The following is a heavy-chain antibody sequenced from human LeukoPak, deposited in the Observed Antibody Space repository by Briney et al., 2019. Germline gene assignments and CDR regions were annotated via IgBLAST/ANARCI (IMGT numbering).Heavy chain of an antibody. CDR1: GFTFSDYY. CDR2: ISSSGSTI. J-gene: IGHJ4*02. V-gene: IGHV3-11*01. CDR3: TTLSSLRGYSYGTEKPYFDY. Sequence: PGGSLRLSCAASGFTFSDYYMSWIRQAPGKGLEWVSYISSSGSTIYYADSVKGRFTISRDNAKNSLYLQMNSLKTEDTAVYYCTTLSSLRGYSYGTEKPYFDYWGQGTLVTVSS. D-gene: IGHD5-18*01.